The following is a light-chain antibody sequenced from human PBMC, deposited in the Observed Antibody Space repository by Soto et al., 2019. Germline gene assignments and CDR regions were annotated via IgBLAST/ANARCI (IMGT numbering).Light chain of an antibody. Sequence: DIELAQSPSFLSASVGDRVTITCRASQGIGSYLAWYQQKQGKAPKILIYAASTLQSGVPSRFRGRRSRTEFTLPISRLQPEDFETDYCQQLNSYPITFGQGTRLEIK. CDR2: AAS. V-gene: IGKV1-9*01. CDR1: QGIGSY. J-gene: IGKJ5*01. CDR3: QQLNSYPIT.